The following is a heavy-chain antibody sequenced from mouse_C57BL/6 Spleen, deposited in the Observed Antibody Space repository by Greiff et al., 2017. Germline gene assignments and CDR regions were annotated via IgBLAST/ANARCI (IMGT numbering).Heavy chain of an antibody. CDR1: GFTFSSYA. CDR2: ISDGGSYT. J-gene: IGHJ4*01. CDR3: ARDREADYYAMDY. D-gene: IGHD3-1*01. Sequence: EVKVVESGGGLVKPGGSLKLSCAASGFTFSSYAMSWVRQTPEKRLEWVATISDGGSYTYYPDNVKGRFTIYRDNAKNNLYLQMSHLKSEDTAMYYCARDREADYYAMDYWGQGTSVTVSS. V-gene: IGHV5-4*01.